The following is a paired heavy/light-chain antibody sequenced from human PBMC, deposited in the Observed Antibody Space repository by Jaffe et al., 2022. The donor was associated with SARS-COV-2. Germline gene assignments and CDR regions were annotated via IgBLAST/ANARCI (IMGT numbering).Light chain of an antibody. CDR2: KAS. V-gene: IGKV1-5*03. Sequence: DIQMTQSPSTLSASVGDRVTITCRASQSISSWLAWYQQKPGKAPKLLIYKASSLESGVPSRFSGSGSGTEFTLTISSLQPDDFATYYCQQYNSYSLTFGGGTKVEIK. CDR3: QQYNSYSLT. J-gene: IGKJ4*01. CDR1: QSISSW.
Heavy chain of an antibody. D-gene: IGHD3-22*01. V-gene: IGHV3-30*18. CDR1: GFTFSSYG. Sequence: QVQLVESGGGVVQPGRSLRLSCAASGFTFSSYGMHWVRQAPGKGLEWVAVISYDGSNKYYADSVKGRFTISRDNSKNTLYLQMNSLRAEDTAVYYCANSATNYYDSSGYPIPDPEYFQHWGQGTLVTVSS. J-gene: IGHJ1*01. CDR3: ANSATNYYDSSGYPIPDPEYFQH. CDR2: ISYDGSNK.